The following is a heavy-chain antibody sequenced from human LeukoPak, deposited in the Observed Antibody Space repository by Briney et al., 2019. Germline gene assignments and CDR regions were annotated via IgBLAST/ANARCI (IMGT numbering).Heavy chain of an antibody. CDR3: ARSPSYSSAWYFDY. CDR2: IYPGDSDT. Sequence: GESLKISCKGSGYSFTTYWIGWVRQMPGKGLEWMGIIYPGDSDTRYSPSFQGQVTISADMSISTAYLQWSTLKASDTAMYYCARSPSYSSAWYFDYWGQGTLVTVSS. D-gene: IGHD6-19*01. V-gene: IGHV5-51*01. J-gene: IGHJ4*02. CDR1: GYSFTTYW.